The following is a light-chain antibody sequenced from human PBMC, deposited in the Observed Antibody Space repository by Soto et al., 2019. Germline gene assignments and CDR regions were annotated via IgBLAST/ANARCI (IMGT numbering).Light chain of an antibody. J-gene: IGKJ3*01. CDR3: QQYGSSPPFT. CDR2: GAS. CDR1: QSVSSSY. Sequence: EIVLTQSPGTLSLSPGERATLSCRASQSVSSSYLARYQQKPGQAPRLLIFGASSRDTGIPDRFSGSGSGTAFTLTISRLEPEDFAVYYCQQYGSSPPFTFGPGTKVDIK. V-gene: IGKV3-20*01.